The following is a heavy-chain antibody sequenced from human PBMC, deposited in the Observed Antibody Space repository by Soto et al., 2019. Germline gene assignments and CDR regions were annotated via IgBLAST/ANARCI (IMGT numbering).Heavy chain of an antibody. CDR2: IKSKTDGGTA. D-gene: IGHD2-15*01. V-gene: IGHV3-15*01. J-gene: IGHJ4*02. Sequence: GGSLRLSCAASGFTFSNAWMSWVRQAPGKGLEWVGRIKSKTDGGTADYAAPVKGRFTISRDDSKNTLYLQMNSLKTEDTAVYYCTTDTRHCSGGSCYRSFDYWGQGTLVTVSS. CDR3: TTDTRHCSGGSCYRSFDY. CDR1: GFTFSNAW.